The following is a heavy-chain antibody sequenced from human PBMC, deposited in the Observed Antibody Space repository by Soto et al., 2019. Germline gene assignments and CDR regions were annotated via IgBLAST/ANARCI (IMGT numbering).Heavy chain of an antibody. CDR3: ARDDDYPDNGFDY. CDR2: ILNDASGH. J-gene: IGHJ4*02. CDR1: GFTFSRHG. D-gene: IGHD4-17*01. Sequence: QVQLVESGGGVVQPGTSRRLSCAASGFTFSRHGMHWVRQTPGKGLEWLAVILNDASGHWYADSVKGRFTISRDNFENTLYLQMNGLRLEDTAMYYCARDDDYPDNGFDYWGQGTLVTVSS. V-gene: IGHV3-33*01.